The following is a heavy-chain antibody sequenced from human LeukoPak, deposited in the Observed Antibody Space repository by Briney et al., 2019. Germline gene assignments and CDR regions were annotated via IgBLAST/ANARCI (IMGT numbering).Heavy chain of an antibody. CDR3: AKDTNPTVAGVDY. J-gene: IGHJ4*02. D-gene: IGHD6-19*01. Sequence: QPGGSLRLSCAASGFTFSSYDMHWVRQAPGKGLEWVSGISWNSGSIGYADSVKGRFTISRDNAKNSLYLQMNSLRAEDTALYYCAKDTNPTVAGVDYWGQGTLVTVSS. CDR2: ISWNSGSI. CDR1: GFTFSSYD. V-gene: IGHV3-9*01.